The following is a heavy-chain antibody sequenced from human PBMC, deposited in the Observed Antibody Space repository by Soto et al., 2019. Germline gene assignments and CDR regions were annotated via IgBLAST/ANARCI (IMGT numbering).Heavy chain of an antibody. D-gene: IGHD3-10*01. J-gene: IGHJ4*02. CDR2: ISYDGSNK. CDR3: AKDNAVDSGDAPDY. V-gene: IGHV3-30*18. CDR1: GFTFSSYG. Sequence: VGSLRLSCAASGFTFSSYGMHWVRQAPGKGLEWVAVISYDGSNKYYADSVKGRFTISRDNSKNTLYLQMNSLRAEDTAVYYCAKDNAVDSGDAPDYWGQGTLVTVSS.